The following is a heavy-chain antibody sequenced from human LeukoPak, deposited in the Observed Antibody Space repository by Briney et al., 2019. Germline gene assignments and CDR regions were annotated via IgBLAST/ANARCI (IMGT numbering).Heavy chain of an antibody. V-gene: IGHV3-7*04. J-gene: IGHJ4*02. Sequence: PGGSLRLSCAASGFAFSTFWMGWVRQAPGNGLEWVANIKQDGSEKSYADSLKARFTISRDNGKNSLYLQMNSLRADDTAVYYCAGWDRSHWLDYWGQGTLVTVSS. D-gene: IGHD1-1*01. CDR2: IKQDGSEK. CDR1: GFAFSTFW. CDR3: AGWDRSHWLDY.